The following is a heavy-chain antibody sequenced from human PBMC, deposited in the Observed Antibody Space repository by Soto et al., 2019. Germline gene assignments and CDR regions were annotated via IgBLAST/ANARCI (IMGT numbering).Heavy chain of an antibody. CDR2: IYHSGST. J-gene: IGHJ4*02. D-gene: IGHD3-16*02. Sequence: SSETLSLTCAVSGGSISSSNWWSWVRQPPGKGLEWIGEIYHSGSTNYNPSLKSRVTISVDKSKNQFSLKLSSVAAADTAVYYCARAYDYVWGSYRYENYFDYWGQGTLVT. V-gene: IGHV4-4*02. CDR1: GGSISSSNW. CDR3: ARAYDYVWGSYRYENYFDY.